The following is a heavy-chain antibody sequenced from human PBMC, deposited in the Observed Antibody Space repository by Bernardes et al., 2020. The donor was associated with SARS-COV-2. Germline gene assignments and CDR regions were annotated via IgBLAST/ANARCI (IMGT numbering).Heavy chain of an antibody. CDR2: ISSSGSTI. J-gene: IGHJ3*02. CDR3: ARDRVGATMDAFDI. D-gene: IGHD1-26*01. V-gene: IGHV3-11*01. Sequence: GGSLRLSCAASGFTFSDYYMSWIRQAPGKGLEWVSYISSSGSTIYYADSVKGRFTISRDNAKNSLYLQMNSLRAEDTAVYYCARDRVGATMDAFDIWGQGTMVTVSS. CDR1: GFTFSDYY.